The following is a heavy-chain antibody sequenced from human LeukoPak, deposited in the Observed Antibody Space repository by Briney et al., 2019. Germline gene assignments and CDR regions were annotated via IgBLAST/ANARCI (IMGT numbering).Heavy chain of an antibody. CDR2: IYYSGST. D-gene: IGHD6-13*01. J-gene: IGHJ6*03. CDR3: ARSPTYSSRRFRYMDV. Sequence: PSETLSLTCTVSGGSISSSSYYWGWIRQPPGKGLEWIGSIYYSGSTNYNPSLKSRVTISVDTSKNQFSLKLSSVTAADTAVYYCARSPTYSSRRFRYMDVWGKGTAVTISS. V-gene: IGHV4-39*07. CDR1: GGSISSSSYY.